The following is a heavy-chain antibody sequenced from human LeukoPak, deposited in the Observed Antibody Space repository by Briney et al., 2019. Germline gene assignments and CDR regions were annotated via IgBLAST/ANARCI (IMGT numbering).Heavy chain of an antibody. CDR1: GFTFSSYA. D-gene: IGHD3-10*01. CDR3: AKSLWFGELSLFDY. J-gene: IGHJ4*02. Sequence: GGSLRLSCAASGFTFSSYAMSWVRQAPGKGLEWVSAISGSGGSTYYADSVKGRFTISRDNSKDTLYLQMNSLRAEDTAVYYCAKSLWFGELSLFDYWGQGTLVTVSS. V-gene: IGHV3-23*01. CDR2: ISGSGGST.